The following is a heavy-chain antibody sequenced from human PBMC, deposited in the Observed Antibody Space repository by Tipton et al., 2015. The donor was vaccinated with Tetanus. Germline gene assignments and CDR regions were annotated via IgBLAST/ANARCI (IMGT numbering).Heavy chain of an antibody. D-gene: IGHD1-1*01. CDR3: ARQDWNYSYYYGMDV. CDR2: IYYSGST. V-gene: IGHV4-61*01. J-gene: IGHJ6*02. CDR1: GGSVSSGSYY. Sequence: LRLSCTVSGGSVSSGSYYWSWIRQPPGKGLEWIGYIYYSGSTNYNPSLKSRVTISVDTSKNQFSLKLSSVTAADTAGYYCARQDWNYSYYYGMDVWGQGTPVTVSS.